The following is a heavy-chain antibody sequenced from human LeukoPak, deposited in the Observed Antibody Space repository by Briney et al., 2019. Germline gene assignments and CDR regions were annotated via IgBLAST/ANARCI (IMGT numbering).Heavy chain of an antibody. CDR2: ISASGSRT. J-gene: IGHJ4*02. CDR1: GFTFGTYA. CDR3: AREVWPGNTGWHLFDY. Sequence: GGSLRLSCAASGFTFGTYAMSWVCQAPGKGLEWVSAISASGSRTYYSDAVKGRFTISRDSSKSTVSLQMNSLRAEDSALYYCAREVWPGNTGWHLFDYWGQGTLVTVSS. D-gene: IGHD1-14*01. V-gene: IGHV3-23*01.